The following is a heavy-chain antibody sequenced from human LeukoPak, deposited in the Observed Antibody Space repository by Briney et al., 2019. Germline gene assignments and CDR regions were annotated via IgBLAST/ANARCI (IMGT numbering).Heavy chain of an antibody. CDR1: GGSISRYY. CDR3: ARGYSSSWDDVGYIDY. J-gene: IGHJ4*02. V-gene: IGHV4-59*13. CDR2: IFYSGST. D-gene: IGHD6-13*01. Sequence: SETLSLTCTVSGGSISRYYWSWIREPPGEGPEWMGYIFYSGSTNYNPSLKSRVTISIDTSKNQFSLKLSSVTAADTAVYYCARGYSSSWDDVGYIDYWGQGSLVTVSS.